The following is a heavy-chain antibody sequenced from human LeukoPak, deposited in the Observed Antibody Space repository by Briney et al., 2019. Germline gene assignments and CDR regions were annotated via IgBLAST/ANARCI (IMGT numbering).Heavy chain of an antibody. D-gene: IGHD5-18*01. CDR2: ISGSGGST. V-gene: IGHV3-23*01. Sequence: GGSLRLSCAASGFTFNSYAMSWDRQAQGKGLEWVSAISGSGGSTYYADSVKGRFTIPRDNSKNTLYLQMSSLRAEDTAVYYCAKDRGYSYGYYYYGMDVCGQGATVADSS. CDR3: AKDRGYSYGYYYYGMDV. J-gene: IGHJ6*02. CDR1: GFTFNSYA.